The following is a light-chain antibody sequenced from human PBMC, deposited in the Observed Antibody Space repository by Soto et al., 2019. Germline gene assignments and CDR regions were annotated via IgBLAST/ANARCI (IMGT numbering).Light chain of an antibody. J-gene: IGLJ2*01. CDR2: DVT. CDR1: NSDIGGYNF. CDR3: SSFTSDTTWV. Sequence: QSALTQPASVSGSPGQSITISCTGTNSDIGGYNFVSWYQQHPGKAPKHLIYDVTNRPSGVSSRFSGSKSGNTASLIISGLLDEDEADYYCSSFTSDTTWVFGGGTKLTVL. V-gene: IGLV2-14*03.